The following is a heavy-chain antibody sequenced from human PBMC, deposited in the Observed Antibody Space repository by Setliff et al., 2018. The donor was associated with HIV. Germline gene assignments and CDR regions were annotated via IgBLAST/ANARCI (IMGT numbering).Heavy chain of an antibody. V-gene: IGHV4-39*01. CDR1: GGSMRSSSYY. D-gene: IGHD6-19*01. J-gene: IGHJ4*02. Sequence: SETLSLTCTVSGGSMRSSSYYWGWIRQPPGKGLEWIGSFYYGGSTYYNPPLKSRVTISVDMSKNQFFLKLSSVTAADTAVYYCARPNSGWFVDYWGQGTLVTVS. CDR2: FYYGGST. CDR3: ARPNSGWFVDY.